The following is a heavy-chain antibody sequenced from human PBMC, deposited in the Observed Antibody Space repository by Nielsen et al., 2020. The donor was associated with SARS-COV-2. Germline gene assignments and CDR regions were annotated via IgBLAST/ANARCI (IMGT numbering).Heavy chain of an antibody. D-gene: IGHD6-19*01. J-gene: IGHJ6*02. CDR1: GGSISSYY. Sequence: SETLSLTCTVSGGSISSYYWSWIRQPPGKGLEWIGYIYYSGSTNYNPSLKSQVTISVDTSKNQFSLKLSSVTAADTAVYYCARGGGSSGWPHYYYYGMDVWGQGTTVTVSS. CDR3: ARGGGSSGWPHYYYYGMDV. V-gene: IGHV4-59*01. CDR2: IYYSGST.